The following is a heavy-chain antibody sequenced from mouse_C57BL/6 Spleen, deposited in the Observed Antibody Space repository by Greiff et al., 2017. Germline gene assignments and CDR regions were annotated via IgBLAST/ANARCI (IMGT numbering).Heavy chain of an antibody. J-gene: IGHJ3*01. Sequence: VKLQQPGAELVMPGASVKLSCKASGYTFTSYWMHWVKQRPGQGLEWIGEIDPSDSYTNYNQKFKGKSTLTVDKSSSTAYMQLSSLTSEDSAVYYCVGGDEGFAYWGQGTLVTVSA. CDR2: IDPSDSYT. V-gene: IGHV1-69*01. CDR1: GYTFTSYW. D-gene: IGHD1-1*02. CDR3: VGGDEGFAY.